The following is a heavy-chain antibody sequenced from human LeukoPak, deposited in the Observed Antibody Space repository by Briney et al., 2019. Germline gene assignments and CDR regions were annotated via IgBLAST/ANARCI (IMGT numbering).Heavy chain of an antibody. V-gene: IGHV5-51*01. CDR2: IYPGDSDT. CDR1: GYSFINYW. Sequence: GESLKISCQDSGYSFINYWIGWVRQMPGKGPEWMGIIYPGDSDTRYSPSFQGQVTTSADKSISTAYLQWSSLKASDSAMYYCARRIVGATDWFDPWGQGTLVTVSS. J-gene: IGHJ5*02. D-gene: IGHD1-26*01. CDR3: ARRIVGATDWFDP.